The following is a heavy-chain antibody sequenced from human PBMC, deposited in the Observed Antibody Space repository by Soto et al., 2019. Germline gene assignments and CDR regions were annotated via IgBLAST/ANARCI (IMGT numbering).Heavy chain of an antibody. D-gene: IGHD6-13*01. CDR2: ISAYNGNT. CDR3: ARWIAAPNYYGMDV. Sequence: ASVKVSCKASGYIFTGYYIHWVRQAPGQGLEWMGWISAYNGNTNYAQKLQGRVTMTTDTSTSTAYMELRSLRSDDTAVYYCARWIAAPNYYGMDVWGQGTTVTVSS. V-gene: IGHV1-18*01. J-gene: IGHJ6*02. CDR1: GYIFTGYY.